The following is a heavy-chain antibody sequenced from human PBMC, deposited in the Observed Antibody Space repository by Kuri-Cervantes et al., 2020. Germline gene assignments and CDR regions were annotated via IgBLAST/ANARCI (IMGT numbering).Heavy chain of an antibody. Sequence: GSLRLSCAASGFTFDDYAMHWVRQAPGKGLEWIGHIYFTGSTKYNPSLKSRVTISLDVSKNQCSLKLSSVTAADTAVYYCARVLSTTYYYMDVWGKGATVTVSS. CDR2: IYFTGST. J-gene: IGHJ6*03. V-gene: IGHV4-59*01. CDR1: GFTFDDYA. D-gene: IGHD4-11*01. CDR3: ARVLSTTYYYMDV.